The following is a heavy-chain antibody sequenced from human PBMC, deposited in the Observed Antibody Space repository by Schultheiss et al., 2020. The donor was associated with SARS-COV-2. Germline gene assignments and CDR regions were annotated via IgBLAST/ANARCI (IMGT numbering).Heavy chain of an antibody. J-gene: IGHJ6*02. D-gene: IGHD4-17*01. CDR2: VSSSGRTI. CDR1: GFTFSDYY. Sequence: GGSLRLSCAASGFTFSDYYMSWIRQAPGKGLEWVSDVSSSGRTIYYADSVKGRFTISRDNAKNSLYLEMNSLRGEDTAVYYCAREQSTVTTGLYYYGMDVWGQGTTVTVSS. CDR3: AREQSTVTTGLYYYGMDV. V-gene: IGHV3-11*01.